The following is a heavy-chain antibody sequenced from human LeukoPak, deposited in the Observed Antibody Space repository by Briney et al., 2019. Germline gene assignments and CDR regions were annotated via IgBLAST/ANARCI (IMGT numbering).Heavy chain of an antibody. CDR1: GGSFSGYY. Sequence: SETLSLTCAVYGGSFSGYYWSWIRQPPGKGLEWIGEINHSGSTNYNPSLKGRVTISVDTSKNQFSLKLSSVTAADTAVYYCARGGIVVVPAAINFDYWGQGTLVTVSS. CDR2: INHSGST. J-gene: IGHJ4*02. V-gene: IGHV4-34*01. CDR3: ARGGIVVVPAAINFDY. D-gene: IGHD2-2*01.